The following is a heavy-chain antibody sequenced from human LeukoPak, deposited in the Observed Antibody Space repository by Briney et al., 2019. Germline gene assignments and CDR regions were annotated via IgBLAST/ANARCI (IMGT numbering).Heavy chain of an antibody. V-gene: IGHV3-30*02. CDR1: GFTFISYG. J-gene: IGHJ4*02. Sequence: PGGSLRLSCAASGFTFISYGMHWVRQAPGKGLEWVTFIRYDGSNKYYADSVKGRFTISRDNSNNTLYLQMNSLRAEDTAVYYCAKDLYSSGSYFFDYWGQGTLVTVSS. CDR2: IRYDGSNK. CDR3: AKDLYSSGSYFFDY. D-gene: IGHD6-19*01.